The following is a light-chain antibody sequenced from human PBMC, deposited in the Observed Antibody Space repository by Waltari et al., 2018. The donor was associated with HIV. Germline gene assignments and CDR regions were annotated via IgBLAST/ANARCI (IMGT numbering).Light chain of an antibody. CDR1: SSNIGRDT. J-gene: IGLJ3*02. Sequence: QSVLTQPPSASGTPGQRVTISCSGGSSNIGRDTVNWYQHLPGTAPKLLIYNNNRRPSGVPDRCSGSKSGTAASLAISGLQSEDEADYYFASWDGSLNGWVFGGGTKLTVL. CDR3: ASWDGSLNGWV. V-gene: IGLV1-44*01. CDR2: NNN.